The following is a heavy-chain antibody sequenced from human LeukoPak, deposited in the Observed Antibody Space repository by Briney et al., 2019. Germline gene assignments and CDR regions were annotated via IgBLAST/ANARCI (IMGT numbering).Heavy chain of an antibody. J-gene: IGHJ6*03. CDR2: IHHSGGT. CDR3: ARGRRIGRYYYYYYMDV. CDR1: GGSFSDFF. Sequence: PSETLSLTCAVHGGSFSDFFWSWIRQPPGKGLEWIGEIHHSGGTNYNSSLKSRVIISVDTSKNQFSLKLKSVTAADTAVYYCARGRRIGRYYYYYYMDVWGIGTTVTVSS. V-gene: IGHV4-34*01. D-gene: IGHD2-15*01.